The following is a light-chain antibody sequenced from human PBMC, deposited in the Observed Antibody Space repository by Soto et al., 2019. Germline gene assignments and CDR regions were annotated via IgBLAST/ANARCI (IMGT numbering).Light chain of an antibody. CDR2: GAS. V-gene: IGKV3-20*01. Sequence: IVLTQSPATLSFSPGEKATLSFRASQSVSSSYLAWYQQKRGQAPRLLVYGASSRATGIPDRFSGSGSGTDFTLTISRLEPADSAVYYCQQYGSSPTFGGGTKVDIK. CDR1: QSVSSSY. J-gene: IGKJ4*01. CDR3: QQYGSSPT.